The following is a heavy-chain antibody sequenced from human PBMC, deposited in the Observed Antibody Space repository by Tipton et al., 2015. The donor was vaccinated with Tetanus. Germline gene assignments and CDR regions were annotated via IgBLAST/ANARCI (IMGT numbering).Heavy chain of an antibody. V-gene: IGHV4-34*01. CDR1: GGSFSGYY. CDR2: INHSGST. CDR3: ARGQGYHTVTKFPGGFRPAYYGMDV. D-gene: IGHD4-17*01. J-gene: IGHJ6*02. Sequence: TLSLTCAVYGGSFSGYYWSWIRQPPGKGLEWIGEINHSGSTNYNPSLKSRVTISVDTSKNQFSLKLSPVTAADTAVYYCARGQGYHTVTKFPGGFRPAYYGMDVWGQGTTVTVSS.